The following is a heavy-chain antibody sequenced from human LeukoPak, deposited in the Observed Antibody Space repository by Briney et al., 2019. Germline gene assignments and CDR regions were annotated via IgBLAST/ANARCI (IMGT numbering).Heavy chain of an antibody. CDR3: ARANLYDSSGYSFMVDP. J-gene: IGHJ5*02. D-gene: IGHD3-22*01. CDR1: GYTFTSYY. Sequence: ASVKVSCKASGYTFTSYYMHWVRQAPGQGLEWMGIINPSGGSTSYAQKFQGRVTMTRDTSTSTVYMELSSLRSEDTAVYYCARANLYDSSGYSFMVDPWGQGTLVTVSS. V-gene: IGHV1-46*01. CDR2: INPSGGST.